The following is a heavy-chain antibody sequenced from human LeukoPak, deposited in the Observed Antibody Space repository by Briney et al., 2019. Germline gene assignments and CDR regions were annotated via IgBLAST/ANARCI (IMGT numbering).Heavy chain of an antibody. CDR3: ARSARRDGYILDHYYMDV. V-gene: IGHV3-48*04. CDR1: GFTFSTYS. J-gene: IGHJ6*03. CDR2: ISSSGNTI. Sequence: GGSLRLSCAASGFTFSTYSMNWVRQAPGEGLEWVSYISSSGNTIYYADSVKGRFTISRDNAKNSLYLQMNSLRAEDTAVYYCARSARRDGYILDHYYMDVWGKGTTVTISS. D-gene: IGHD5-24*01.